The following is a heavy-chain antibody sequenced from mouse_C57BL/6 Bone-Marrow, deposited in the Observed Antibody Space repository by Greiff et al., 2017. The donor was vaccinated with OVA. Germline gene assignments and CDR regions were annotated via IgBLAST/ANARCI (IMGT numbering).Heavy chain of an antibody. D-gene: IGHD3-2*02. CDR2: ILPGSGST. V-gene: IGHV1-9*01. J-gene: IGHJ2*01. Sequence: QVQLQQSGAELMKPGASVKLSCKATGYTFTGYWIEWVKQRPGHGLEWIGEILPGSGSTNYNEKFKGKATFTADTSSNTAYMQLSSLTTEDSAIYDCATRQLRLNFDYWGQGTTLTVSS. CDR3: ATRQLRLNFDY. CDR1: GYTFTGYW.